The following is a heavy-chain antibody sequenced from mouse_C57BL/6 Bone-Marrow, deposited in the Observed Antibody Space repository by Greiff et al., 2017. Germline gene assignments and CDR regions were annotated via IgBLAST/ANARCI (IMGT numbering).Heavy chain of an antibody. CDR2: ISSGSSTI. V-gene: IGHV5-17*01. CDR3: ARSGYYGSSCYWYFDV. D-gene: IGHD1-1*01. Sequence: EVKVVESGGGLVKPGGSLKLSCAASGFTFSDYGMHWVRQAPETGLEWVAYISSGSSTIYYADTVKGRFTISRDNAKNTLFLQMTSLRSEDTAMYYCARSGYYGSSCYWYFDVWGTGTTVTVSS. CDR1: GFTFSDYG. J-gene: IGHJ1*03.